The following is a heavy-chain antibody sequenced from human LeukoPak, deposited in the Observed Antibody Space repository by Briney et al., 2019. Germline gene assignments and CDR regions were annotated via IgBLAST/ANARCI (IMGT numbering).Heavy chain of an antibody. J-gene: IGHJ4*02. D-gene: IGHD6-6*01. Sequence: SETLSLTCTVSGGSISSYYWSWIRQPAGKGPEWIGRIYTSGSTNYNPSLKSRVTISVDTSKNQFSLKLSSVTAADTAVYYCARRHVQYSSSSDPYYFDYWGQGTLVTVSS. CDR2: IYTSGST. V-gene: IGHV4-4*07. CDR3: ARRHVQYSSSSDPYYFDY. CDR1: GGSISSYY.